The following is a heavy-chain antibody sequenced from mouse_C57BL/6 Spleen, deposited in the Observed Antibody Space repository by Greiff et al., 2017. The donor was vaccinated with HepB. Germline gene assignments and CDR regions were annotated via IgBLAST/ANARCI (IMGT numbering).Heavy chain of an antibody. CDR3: ARDGVYGNAMDY. D-gene: IGHD1-1*01. Sequence: ESGPGLVKPSQSLSLTCSVTGYSITSGYYWNWIRQFPGNKLEWMGYISYDGSNNYNPSLKNRISITRDTSKNQFFLKLNSVTTEDTATYYCARDGVYGNAMDYWGQGTSVTVSS. CDR2: ISYDGSN. J-gene: IGHJ4*01. V-gene: IGHV3-6*01. CDR1: GYSITSGYY.